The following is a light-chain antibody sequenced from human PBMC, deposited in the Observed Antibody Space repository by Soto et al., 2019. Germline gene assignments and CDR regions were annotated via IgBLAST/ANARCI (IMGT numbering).Light chain of an antibody. J-gene: IGKJ1*01. CDR1: QSVGTN. CDR2: GAS. CDR3: QRYGTSTT. Sequence: ERVMTQSPVTLSVSPGESVTLSCRASQSVGTNLAWYQQKPGQAPSLLIYGASSRATGIPVRFSGSGSGTDFTLTISRLEPEDFAVYYCQRYGTSTTFGQGTKVEIK. V-gene: IGKV3-20*01.